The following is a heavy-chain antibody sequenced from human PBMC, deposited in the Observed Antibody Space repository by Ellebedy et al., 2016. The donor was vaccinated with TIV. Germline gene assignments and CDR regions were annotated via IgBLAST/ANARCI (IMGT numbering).Heavy chain of an antibody. CDR1: GYTFSSYG. CDR2: ISAYNGDT. V-gene: IGHV1-18*04. Sequence: ASVKVSCKASGYTFSSYGISWVRQAPGQGLEWMGWISAYNGDTNYAQKFQGRVTMTTDTFASTAYLELRNLRSDDTAVYYCARGFYEKFDPWGQGTLVTVSS. D-gene: IGHD2/OR15-2a*01. CDR3: ARGFYEKFDP. J-gene: IGHJ5*02.